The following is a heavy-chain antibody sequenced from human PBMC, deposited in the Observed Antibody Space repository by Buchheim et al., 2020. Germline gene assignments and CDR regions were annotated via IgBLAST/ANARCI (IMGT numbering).Heavy chain of an antibody. V-gene: IGHV3-23*01. J-gene: IGHJ4*02. CDR1: GFSSSSYA. CDR2: ISSSGRNT. D-gene: IGHD6-19*01. Sequence: EVQLLESGGASVQPGGSLRLSCAASGFSSSSYAMSWVRQAPGTGLEWVSGISSSGRNTYYADSVKGRFTISRDNSKNALYLQMNSLRAEDTALYYCAKPSSGWTSFANWGRGTL. CDR3: AKPSSGWTSFAN.